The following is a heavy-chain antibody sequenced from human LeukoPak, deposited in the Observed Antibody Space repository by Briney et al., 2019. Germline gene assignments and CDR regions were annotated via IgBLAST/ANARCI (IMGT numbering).Heavy chain of an antibody. D-gene: IGHD3-3*01. CDR3: ARDMVFGVVMDAFDI. V-gene: IGHV4-4*07. CDR1: GGSFSGYY. CDR2: IYTSGST. J-gene: IGHJ3*02. Sequence: SETLSLTCAVYGGSFSGYYWSWIRQPAGKGLEWIGRIYTSGSTNYNPSLKSRVTMSVDTSKNQFSLKLSSVTAADTAVYYCARDMVFGVVMDAFDIWGQGTMVTVSS.